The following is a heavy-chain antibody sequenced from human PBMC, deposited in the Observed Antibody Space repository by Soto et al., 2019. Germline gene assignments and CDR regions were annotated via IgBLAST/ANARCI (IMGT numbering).Heavy chain of an antibody. CDR2: IWYDGSNK. CDR1: GFTFSDYG. J-gene: IGHJ2*01. CDR3: AREGVPYRYEDDGFTCCVEL. D-gene: IGHD3-16*02. V-gene: IGHV3-33*01. Sequence: QVQMVESGGGVVQPGRSLRLSCAASGFTFSDYGMHWVRQAPGKGLEWVTVIWYDGSNKYYADYVKGRFTISRDNSNNTQYRQMQRLSCEDKAVYYYAREGVPYRYEDDGFTCCVELWGRGTLVAVSS.